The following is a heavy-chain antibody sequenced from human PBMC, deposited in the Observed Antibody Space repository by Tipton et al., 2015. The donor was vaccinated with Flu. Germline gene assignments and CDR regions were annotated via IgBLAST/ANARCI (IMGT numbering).Heavy chain of an antibody. J-gene: IGHJ6*02. CDR3: ARDRDYDILTGYLTYYYYYGMDV. CDR2: ISSSSSYI. V-gene: IGHV3-21*01. D-gene: IGHD3-9*01. Sequence: AASGFTFSSYSMNWVRQAPGKGLEWVSSISSSSSYIYYADSVKGRFTISRDNAKNSLDLQMNSLRAEDTAVYYCARDRDYDILTGYLTYYYYYGMDVWGQGTTVTVSS. CDR1: GFTFSSYS.